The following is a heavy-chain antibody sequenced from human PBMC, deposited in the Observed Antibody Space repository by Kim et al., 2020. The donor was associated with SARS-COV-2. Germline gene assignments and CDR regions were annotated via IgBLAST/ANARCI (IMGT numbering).Heavy chain of an antibody. Sequence: PSLKSRVTISVDTSKNQFSLKLSSVTAADTAVYYCARDNPGDGSGGLFDYWGQGTLVTVSS. J-gene: IGHJ4*02. D-gene: IGHD3-10*01. CDR3: ARDNPGDGSGGLFDY. V-gene: IGHV4-31*02.